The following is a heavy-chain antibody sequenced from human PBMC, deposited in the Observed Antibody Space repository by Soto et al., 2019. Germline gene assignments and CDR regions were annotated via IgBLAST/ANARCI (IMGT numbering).Heavy chain of an antibody. Sequence: QVKLVQSRAEVKKPGSSVKVSCKASGGTFSSYAISWVRQAPGQGLEWMGGIIPIFGTANYAQKFQGRVTITADESTSSAYMELSSLRSEDTAVYYCATYPRGRGYYYGMDVWGQGTRVTVSS. CDR2: IIPIFGTA. V-gene: IGHV1-69*12. CDR1: GGTFSSYA. D-gene: IGHD1-26*01. J-gene: IGHJ6*02. CDR3: ATYPRGRGYYYGMDV.